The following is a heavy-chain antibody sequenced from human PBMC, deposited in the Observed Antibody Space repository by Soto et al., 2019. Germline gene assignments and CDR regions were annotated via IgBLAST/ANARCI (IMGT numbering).Heavy chain of an antibody. Sequence: EVQLLESGGGLVQPGGSLRLSCAASGFTFSSYAMSWVRQAPGKGLEWVSAISGSGGSTYYADSVKGRFTISRDNSKNTLYLQMNSLRAEDTAVYYCGFRTSHNPRPLDVWGQGTTVTVSS. CDR2: ISGSGGST. CDR3: GFRTSHNPRPLDV. CDR1: GFTFSSYA. J-gene: IGHJ6*02. D-gene: IGHD2-2*01. V-gene: IGHV3-23*01.